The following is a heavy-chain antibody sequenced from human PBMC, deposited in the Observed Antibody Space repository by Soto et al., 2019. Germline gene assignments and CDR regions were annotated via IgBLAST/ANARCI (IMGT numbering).Heavy chain of an antibody. J-gene: IGHJ3*02. CDR1: GLTFSSYA. CDR2: ISYDGSNK. D-gene: IGHD1-26*01. V-gene: IGHV3-30-3*01. Sequence: QVQLVESGGGVVQPGRSLRLSCAASGLTFSSYAMHWVRQAPGKGLEWVAVISYDGSNKYYADSVKGRFTISRDNSKNTLYLQMNSLRAEDTAVYYCARGEKAYDAFDIWGQGTMVTVSS. CDR3: ARGEKAYDAFDI.